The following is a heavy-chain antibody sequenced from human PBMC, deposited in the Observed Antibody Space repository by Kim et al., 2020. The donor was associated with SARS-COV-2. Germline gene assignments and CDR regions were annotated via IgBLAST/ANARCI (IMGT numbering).Heavy chain of an antibody. CDR2: ISSSSGNI. V-gene: IGHV3-48*04. CDR1: GFTFSSYS. CDR3: ARLPGGGYYASGHS. D-gene: IGHD3-10*01. J-gene: IGHJ1*01. Sequence: GGSLRLSCAASGFTFSSYSMNWVRQAPGKGLERVSYISSSSGNIYYADSVKGRFSISRDNATNSLYLQMNSLRAEDTAVYYCARLPGGGYYASGHSWGQGTLVTVSS.